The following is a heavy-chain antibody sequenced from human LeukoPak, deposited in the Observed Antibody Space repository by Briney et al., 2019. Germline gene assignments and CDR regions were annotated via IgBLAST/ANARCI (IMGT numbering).Heavy chain of an antibody. V-gene: IGHV4-34*01. D-gene: IGHD3-22*01. J-gene: IGHJ6*02. CDR3: SRRGYYYYYYGMDV. CDR2: INHSGST. Sequence: KPSDTLSLTCAVYGASFSGYYWSCISHPPGKGLEWSGEINHSGSTNYNPSLKSRVTISVDTSTNQLSLKLSSVTAADTAAISCSRRGYYYYYYGMDVWGQGTTVTVSS. CDR1: GASFSGYY.